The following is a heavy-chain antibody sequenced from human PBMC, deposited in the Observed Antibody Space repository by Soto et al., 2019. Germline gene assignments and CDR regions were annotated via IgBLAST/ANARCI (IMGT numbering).Heavy chain of an antibody. J-gene: IGHJ4*02. D-gene: IGHD6-19*01. CDR2: IIPILGIA. V-gene: IGHV1-69*04. Sequence: GASVKVSCKASGGTFSSYTISWVRQAPGQGLEWMGRIIPILGIANYAQKFQGRVTITRDKSTSTVYMELSSLRSEDTAVYYCAREGSIAVAGLYYFDYWGQGTLVTVSS. CDR1: GGTFSSYT. CDR3: AREGSIAVAGLYYFDY.